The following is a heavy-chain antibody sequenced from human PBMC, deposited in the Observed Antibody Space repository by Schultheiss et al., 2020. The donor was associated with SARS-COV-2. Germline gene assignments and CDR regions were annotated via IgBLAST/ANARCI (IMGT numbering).Heavy chain of an antibody. CDR1: GFSLSTSGMC. V-gene: IGHV2-5*08. Sequence: SGPTLVKPTQTLTLTCTFSGFSLSTSGMCVSWIRQPPGKALEWLARIDWDDDKRYSPSLKSRLTITKDTSKNQVVLTMTNMDPVDTATYYCARIYGDYANFDYWGQGTLVTVSS. CDR2: IDWDDDK. CDR3: ARIYGDYANFDY. D-gene: IGHD4-17*01. J-gene: IGHJ4*02.